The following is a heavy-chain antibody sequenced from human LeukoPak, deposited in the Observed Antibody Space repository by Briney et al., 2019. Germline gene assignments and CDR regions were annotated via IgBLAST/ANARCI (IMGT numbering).Heavy chain of an antibody. D-gene: IGHD1-1*01. V-gene: IGHV1-18*01. Sequence: GASVKVSCKASGYTFTSYGISWVRQAPGQGLEWMGWISAYNGNTNYAQKFHGRVTLTSDRSARTVYMELSSLTSDDKAVYYCARDRLDKIPELKHWGQGTLVTVSS. CDR3: ARDRLDKIPELKH. J-gene: IGHJ1*01. CDR2: ISAYNGNT. CDR1: GYTFTSYG.